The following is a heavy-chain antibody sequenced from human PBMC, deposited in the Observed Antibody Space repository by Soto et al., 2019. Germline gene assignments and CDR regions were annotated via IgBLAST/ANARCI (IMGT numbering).Heavy chain of an antibody. CDR1: GGSISNYY. D-gene: IGHD3-3*01. J-gene: IGHJ6*03. Sequence: LSLTCTVSGGSISNYYWSWIRQPPGKGLEWIAYISYSGSTNYNPSLKSRVTISVDTSKNQSSLKLSSVTAADTAVYYCARLGFLSGVYCYMDFWGKGTTVTGSS. CDR2: ISYSGST. V-gene: IGHV4-59*08. CDR3: ARLGFLSGVYCYMDF.